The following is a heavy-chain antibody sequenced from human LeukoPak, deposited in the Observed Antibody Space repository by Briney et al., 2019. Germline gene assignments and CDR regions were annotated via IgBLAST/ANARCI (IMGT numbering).Heavy chain of an antibody. V-gene: IGHV4-4*07. CDR3: ARAQQLVQGGYYYYYMDV. Sequence: GSLRLSCITSGFNFGDYGMSWIRQPAGKGLEWIGRIYTSGSTNYNPSLKSRVTMSVDTSKNQFSLKLSSVTAADTAVYYCARAQQLVQGGYYYYYMDVWGKGTTVTISS. D-gene: IGHD6-13*01. J-gene: IGHJ6*03. CDR1: GFNFGDYG. CDR2: IYTSGST.